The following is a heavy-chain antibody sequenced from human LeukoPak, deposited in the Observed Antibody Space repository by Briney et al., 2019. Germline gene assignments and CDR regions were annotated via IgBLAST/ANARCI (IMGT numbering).Heavy chain of an antibody. CDR3: ARGQWLLRRYYFDY. J-gene: IGHJ4*02. Sequence: SETLSLTCTVSGYSISSGYYWGWIRQPPGKGLQWIGSIYHSRSTYYNPSLKSRVTISVDTSKNQFSLKLSSVTAADTAVYYCARGQWLLRRYYFDYWGQGTLVTVSS. D-gene: IGHD3-22*01. CDR1: GYSISSGYY. V-gene: IGHV4-38-2*02. CDR2: IYHSRST.